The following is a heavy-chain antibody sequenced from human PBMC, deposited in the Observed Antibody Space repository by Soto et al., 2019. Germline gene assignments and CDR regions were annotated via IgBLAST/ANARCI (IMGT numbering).Heavy chain of an antibody. CDR1: GYTFTGYY. D-gene: IGHD2-15*01. Sequence: ASVKVSCKASGYTFTGYYMHWLRQAPGQGLEWMGWINPNSGGTNYAQKFQGWVTMTRDTSISTAYMELSRLRSDDTAVYYCARDLVVAVNSSYYYYGMDVWGQGTTVTVSS. V-gene: IGHV1-2*04. J-gene: IGHJ6*02. CDR2: INPNSGGT. CDR3: ARDLVVAVNSSYYYYGMDV.